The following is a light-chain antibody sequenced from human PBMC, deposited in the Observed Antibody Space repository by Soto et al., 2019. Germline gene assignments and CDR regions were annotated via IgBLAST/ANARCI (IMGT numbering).Light chain of an antibody. CDR1: TSDVGGYHY. V-gene: IGLV2-11*01. J-gene: IGLJ1*01. CDR2: DVD. Sequence: QSALTQPRSVSGSPGQSVTISCTGTTSDVGGYHYVSWYQQHPGKAPKLIIYDVDKRPSGVHDRFSGSKSGNTASLTISGLQAEDETDYYCCSYAGMDTYVFGTGTKLTVL. CDR3: CSYAGMDTYV.